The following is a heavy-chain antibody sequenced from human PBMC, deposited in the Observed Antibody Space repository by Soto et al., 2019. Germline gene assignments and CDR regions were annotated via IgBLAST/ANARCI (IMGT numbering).Heavy chain of an antibody. J-gene: IGHJ5*02. Sequence: EVQLVESGGMLVQPGGSLRLSCAASGLTLSTSSMNWVRQAPGKGLEWISYIRRHTSVTAYADSVKGRFTISRDSAKNSLYLQMDSLRVEDTAVHYCGKVADSCYYTVDRWGQGTLVTVSS. V-gene: IGHV3-48*01. D-gene: IGHD3-22*01. CDR3: GKVADSCYYTVDR. CDR1: GLTLSTSS. CDR2: IRRHTSVT.